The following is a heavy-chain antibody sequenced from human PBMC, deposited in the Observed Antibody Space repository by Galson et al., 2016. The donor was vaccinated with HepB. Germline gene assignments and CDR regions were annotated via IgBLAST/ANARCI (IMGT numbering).Heavy chain of an antibody. J-gene: IGHJ4*01. D-gene: IGHD4-23*01. Sequence: SETLSLTCTVSGGSIASADHFWGWVRQSPGRGLEWIASLFYTGNTYYNPSLKSRVSISVDRSTNQFSLTVDSLTAADTAVYYGARMNYGGRCPFDYWGHGILVTVSS. CDR2: LFYTGNT. CDR3: ARMNYGGRCPFDY. V-gene: IGHV4-39*07. CDR1: GGSIASADHF.